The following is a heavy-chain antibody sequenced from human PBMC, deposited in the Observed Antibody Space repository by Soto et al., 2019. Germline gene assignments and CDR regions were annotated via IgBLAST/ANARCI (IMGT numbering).Heavy chain of an antibody. V-gene: IGHV3-33*01. J-gene: IGHJ4*02. CDR3: ARGFPTVPTWLLFDS. D-gene: IGHD4-17*01. Sequence: PVGSLRLSCAASGFAFSNYGMHWVRQAPGKGLEWVAVIWYDGSNKYYADSVKGRFTISRDNSKNTLSLQMNSLRAEDTAVYYCARGFPTVPTWLLFDSWGQGALVTVSS. CDR2: IWYDGSNK. CDR1: GFAFSNYG.